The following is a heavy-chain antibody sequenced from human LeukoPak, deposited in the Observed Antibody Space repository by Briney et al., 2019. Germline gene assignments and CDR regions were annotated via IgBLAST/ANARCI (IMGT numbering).Heavy chain of an antibody. CDR1: GFTFSSYG. V-gene: IGHV3-30*18. J-gene: IGHJ3*02. CDR2: ISDDGSNK. D-gene: IGHD3-22*01. CDR3: AKGATSYYYDSGWSFDI. Sequence: PGGSLRLSCAASGFTFSSYGMHWVRQAPGKGLEWVAVISDDGSNKYYADSVKGRFTISRDNSKNTLYLQMNSLRAEDTAVYYCAKGATSYYYDSGWSFDIWGQGTMVTVSS.